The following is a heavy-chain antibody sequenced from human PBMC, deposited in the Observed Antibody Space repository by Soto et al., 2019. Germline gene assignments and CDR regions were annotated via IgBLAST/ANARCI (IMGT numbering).Heavy chain of an antibody. CDR3: ARFSVAADAFDI. D-gene: IGHD5-12*01. Sequence: PSETLSLTCTVSGDSVSSGSYSWSWSRQPPGKGLEWIGYIYYSGSTNYNPSLKSRVTISVDTSKNQFSLKLNSWTAADTAVYYCARFSVAADAFDIWGQGTMVTVSS. CDR1: GDSVSSGSYS. J-gene: IGHJ3*02. V-gene: IGHV4-61*01. CDR2: IYYSGST.